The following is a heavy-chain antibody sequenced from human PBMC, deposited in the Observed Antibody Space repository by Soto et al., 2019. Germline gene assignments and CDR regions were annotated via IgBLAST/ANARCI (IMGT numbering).Heavy chain of an antibody. CDR1: GFSLSTSGVG. CDR3: IHKGGGDRILDY. Sequence: QITLKESGPTLVKPTQTLTLTCTFSGFSLSTSGVGVGWIRQPPGKALEWLALLYWDDDKRYSPSLKSRLTNTKDTSKNQVGITMTNKDPWDTTTYHCIHKGGGDRILDYWGQGTLVTVSS. J-gene: IGHJ4*02. V-gene: IGHV2-5*02. CDR2: LYWDDDK. D-gene: IGHD3-16*01.